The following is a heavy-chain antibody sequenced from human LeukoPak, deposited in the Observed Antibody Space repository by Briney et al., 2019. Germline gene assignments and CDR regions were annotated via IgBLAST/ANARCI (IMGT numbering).Heavy chain of an antibody. J-gene: IGHJ4*02. CDR3: AKGNPFYDY. CDR2: IDHSGNT. V-gene: IGHV4-34*01. D-gene: IGHD5/OR15-5a*01. CDR1: GGSFSGHY. Sequence: PSETLSLTCAVSGGSFSGHYWSWIRQSPGEGLEWIGEIDHSGNTNYNPSLKGRLTISVDTSKSQFSLRLSSVTAADTAVYYCAKGNPFYDYWGQGTLVTVSS.